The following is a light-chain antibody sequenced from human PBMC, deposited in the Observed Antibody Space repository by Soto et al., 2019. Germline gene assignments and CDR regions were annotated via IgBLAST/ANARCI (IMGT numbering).Light chain of an antibody. J-gene: IGLJ2*01. CDR2: EVI. V-gene: IGLV2-14*01. Sequence: QSVLTQPASVSGSLGQSITISCTGTSSDIGGHNYVSWYQLHPGKAPKVLIFEVIKRPSGVSTRFSGSKSGNMASLTISGLRPEDEGDYYCSSFTSTSTVILGGGTQLTVL. CDR3: SSFTSTSTVI. CDR1: SSDIGGHNY.